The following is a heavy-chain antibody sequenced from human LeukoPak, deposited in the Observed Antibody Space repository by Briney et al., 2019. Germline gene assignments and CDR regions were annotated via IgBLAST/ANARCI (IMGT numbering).Heavy chain of an antibody. V-gene: IGHV3-23*01. CDR2: ISGSAHKI. CDR1: GFTFSSYA. D-gene: IGHD5-18*01. CDR3: AGRPTGYSSGYIH. J-gene: IGHJ4*02. Sequence: GGSLRLSCAASGFTFSSYAMSWVRQAPEKGLDWVSVISGSAHKIRYADSVKGRFTISRDNSENIVYLQMNNLRVEDTAVYYCAGRPTGYSSGYIHWGQGTLVTVSS.